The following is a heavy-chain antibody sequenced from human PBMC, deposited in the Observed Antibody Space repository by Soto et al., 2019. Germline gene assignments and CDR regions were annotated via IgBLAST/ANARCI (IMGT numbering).Heavy chain of an antibody. CDR1: GFTFSYYW. CDR2: IHSDGSST. J-gene: IGHJ3*01. D-gene: IGHD2-21*02. Sequence: EVQLVESEGGLVQTGGSLRLSCAASGFTFSYYWMHWVRQAPGQGLVWVSRIHSDGSSTTYADSVKGRFIISRDNAKYSLYLQMNSLRAEDTAVYYCARGDRGAFDLWGRGTMVTVSS. CDR3: ARGDRGAFDL. V-gene: IGHV3-74*01.